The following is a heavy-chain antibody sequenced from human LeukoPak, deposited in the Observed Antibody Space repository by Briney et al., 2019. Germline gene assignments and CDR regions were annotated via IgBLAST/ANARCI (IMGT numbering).Heavy chain of an antibody. Sequence: GGSLRLSCAASGLNVSNSYLTWVRQAPGKGLEWVSVIYSGGTTYYADSVKGRSTISRDSSRNSLYLQMNSLRAEDTAVYYCARGGQWQRMIYWGQGTLVIVSS. V-gene: IGHV3-53*01. CDR3: ARGGQWQRMIY. J-gene: IGHJ4*02. CDR1: GLNVSNSY. CDR2: IYSGGTT. D-gene: IGHD5-12*01.